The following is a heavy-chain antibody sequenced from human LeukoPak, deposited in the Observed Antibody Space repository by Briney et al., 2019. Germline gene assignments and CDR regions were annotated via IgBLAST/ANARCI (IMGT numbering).Heavy chain of an antibody. V-gene: IGHV4-59*01. CDR1: GGSISSYY. CDR3: ARVVAANYYARVEVGECDY. J-gene: IGHJ4*02. D-gene: IGHD3-22*01. Sequence: SETLSLTCTVSGGSISSYYWSWIRQPPGKGLEWIGYIYYSGSTNYNPSLKSRVTISVDTSKNQFSLKLSSVTAADTAVYYCARVVAANYYARVEVGECDYWGQGTLVTVSS. CDR2: IYYSGST.